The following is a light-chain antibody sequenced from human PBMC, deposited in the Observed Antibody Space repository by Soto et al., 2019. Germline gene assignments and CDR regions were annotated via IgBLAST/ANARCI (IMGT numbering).Light chain of an antibody. CDR3: QQYYSYPWT. V-gene: IGKV1-16*01. Sequence: DIQMPQSPSSLSASVGDRVTITCQASQDISNHLNWYQQKPDKAPKLLIYAASTLQSGVPSRFSGSGSGTDFTLTISCLQSEDFATYYCQQYYSYPWTFGQGTKVDIK. CDR1: QDISNH. CDR2: AAS. J-gene: IGKJ1*01.